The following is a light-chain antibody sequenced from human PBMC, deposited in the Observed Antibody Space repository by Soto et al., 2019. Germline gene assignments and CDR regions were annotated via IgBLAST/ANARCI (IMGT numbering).Light chain of an antibody. J-gene: IGKJ2*01. V-gene: IGKV3-15*01. CDR2: DAS. CDR1: QSVSRN. Sequence: EIVLTQSPATLSVSPGERATLSCRASQSVSRNLAWYQQKPGQPPRLLIYDASTRAPGVPARFGGSGSGTEFTLTISGLQSEDFAVYYCQQYGDWPPDTFGQGTKVDIK. CDR3: QQYGDWPPDT.